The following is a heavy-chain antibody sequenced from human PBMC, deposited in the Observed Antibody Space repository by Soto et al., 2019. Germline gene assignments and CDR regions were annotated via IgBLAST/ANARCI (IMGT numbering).Heavy chain of an antibody. CDR1: GFTFSNYA. Sequence: PGGSLRLSCAGSGFTFSNYAMTWVRQAPGKGLEWVSTTRSNGEYTYYADSVKGRFTVSRDNSQNALFLEMSSLRAEDTAVYYCAREVVVAATPYYFDYWGQGTLVTVS. V-gene: IGHV3-23*01. CDR2: TRSNGEYT. J-gene: IGHJ4*02. CDR3: AREVVVAATPYYFDY. D-gene: IGHD2-15*01.